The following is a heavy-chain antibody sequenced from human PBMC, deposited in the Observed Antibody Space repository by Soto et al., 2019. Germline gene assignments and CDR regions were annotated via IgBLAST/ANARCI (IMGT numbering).Heavy chain of an antibody. CDR1: GYTFSTYL. Sequence: QVQLVQSGAEVKKPGASVTVSCKASGYTFSTYLIAWVRQAPGQGLEWMGWISISTGDTDYAQNLQGRVTLTTDKSSSTAYMELRSRRPDDTALYYCARDGPGRPYGMDVWGQGTPVIVSS. D-gene: IGHD6-6*01. J-gene: IGHJ6*02. CDR3: ARDGPGRPYGMDV. CDR2: ISISTGDT. V-gene: IGHV1-18*01.